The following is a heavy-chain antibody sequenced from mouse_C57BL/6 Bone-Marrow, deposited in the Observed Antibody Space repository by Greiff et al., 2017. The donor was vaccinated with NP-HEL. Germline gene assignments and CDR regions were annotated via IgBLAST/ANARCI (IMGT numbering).Heavy chain of an antibody. CDR2: IRLKSDNYAT. CDR1: GFTFSNYW. Sequence: EVKLVESGGGLVQPGGSMKLSCVASGFTFSNYWMNWVRQSPEKGLEWVAQIRLKSDNYATHYAESVKGRFTISRDDSKSSVYLQMNNLRAEDTGIYYCMRDYNNYFDYWGQGTTLTVSS. CDR3: MRDYNNYFDY. J-gene: IGHJ2*01. V-gene: IGHV6-3*01. D-gene: IGHD2-12*01.